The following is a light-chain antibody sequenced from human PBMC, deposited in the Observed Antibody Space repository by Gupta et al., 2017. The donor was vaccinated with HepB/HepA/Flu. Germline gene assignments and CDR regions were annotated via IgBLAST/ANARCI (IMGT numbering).Light chain of an antibody. Sequence: PVLTQSPSAPASLGPSVKLTCTLSSGHSSDAIAWHQQQPGKGPRCLMNLNSDGSHSKGDGTPDRFSGSSSGADRYLTISSLQAEDEDDYDCQTWNTGIRVFGGGTKLTVL. CDR1: SGHSSDA. CDR3: QTWNTGIRV. CDR2: LNSDGSH. J-gene: IGLJ3*02. V-gene: IGLV4-69*01.